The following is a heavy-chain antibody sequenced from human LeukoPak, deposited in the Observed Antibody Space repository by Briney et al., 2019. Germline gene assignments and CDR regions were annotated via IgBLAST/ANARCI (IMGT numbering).Heavy chain of an antibody. D-gene: IGHD2-21*02. J-gene: IGHJ4*02. V-gene: IGHV3-48*04. CDR1: GFTFSSYG. CDR2: INTGSDSI. CDR3: ARDLYEVTEPLVDY. Sequence: GGSLRLSCAASGFTFSSYGMNWVRQAPGKGLEWVSYINTGSDSIYYADSMKGRFTISRDNAKNSLFLQMNSLRVEDTAVYYCARDLYEVTEPLVDYWGQGTLVTVSS.